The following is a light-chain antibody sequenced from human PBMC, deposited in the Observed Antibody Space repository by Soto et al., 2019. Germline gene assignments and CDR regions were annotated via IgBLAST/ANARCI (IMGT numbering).Light chain of an antibody. Sequence: EIVMTQSPATLSVSPGERVTISCRASQSVSSNLAWYQQKPGQAPRLLIYGASTRATTIPARFSGSGSGTEFTLTISSLQSEDFAVYYCQRYNKWPPWTFGQGTKVEIK. J-gene: IGKJ1*01. CDR3: QRYNKWPPWT. CDR1: QSVSSN. CDR2: GAS. V-gene: IGKV3-15*01.